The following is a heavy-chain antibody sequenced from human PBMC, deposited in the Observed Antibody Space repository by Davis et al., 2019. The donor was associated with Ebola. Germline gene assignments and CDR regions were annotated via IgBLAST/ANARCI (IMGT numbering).Heavy chain of an antibody. Sequence: MPSETLSLTCTVSGGSISNYYWSWIRQPPGKGLEWIGYMYSRGDTNYNPSLKNRVTMSVDTSKNQVSLRLISVTAADTAVYYCAKIASWGDWYFDLWGRGTLVTVSS. J-gene: IGHJ2*01. CDR3: AKIASWGDWYFDL. CDR1: GGSISNYY. D-gene: IGHD7-27*01. V-gene: IGHV4-59*01. CDR2: MYSRGDT.